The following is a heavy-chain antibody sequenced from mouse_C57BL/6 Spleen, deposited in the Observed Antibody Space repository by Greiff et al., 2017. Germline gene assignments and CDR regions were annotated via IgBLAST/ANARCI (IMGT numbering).Heavy chain of an antibody. J-gene: IGHJ4*01. CDR2: ISSGSSTI. V-gene: IGHV5-17*01. CDR1: GFTFSDYG. CDR3: AREGAYYSNWGYAMDY. Sequence: EVQGVESGGGLVKPGGSLKLSCAASGFTFSDYGMHWVRQAPETGLEWVAYISSGSSTIYYADTVKGRFTISRDNAKNTLFLQMTSLRAEDTAMYYGAREGAYYSNWGYAMDYWGQGTSVTVAS. D-gene: IGHD2-5*01.